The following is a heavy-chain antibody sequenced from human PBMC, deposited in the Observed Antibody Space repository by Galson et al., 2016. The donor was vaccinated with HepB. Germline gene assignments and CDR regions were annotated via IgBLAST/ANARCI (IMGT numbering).Heavy chain of an antibody. D-gene: IGHD1-26*01. V-gene: IGHV3-21*01. CDR2: ISRSSVYI. CDR3: VKAAEVGAARGYFDS. Sequence: SLRLSCAASGFTFSSYSMNWVRQAPGKGLEWVSSISRSSVYIYYADSVRGRFTISRENAKNSLYLQMNSLRAEDTAIYYCVKAAEVGAARGYFDSWGQGTLVSVSS. J-gene: IGHJ4*02. CDR1: GFTFSSYS.